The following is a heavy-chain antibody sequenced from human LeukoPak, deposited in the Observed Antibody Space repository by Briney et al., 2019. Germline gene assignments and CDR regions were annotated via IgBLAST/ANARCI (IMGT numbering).Heavy chain of an antibody. CDR3: ARNFAMGATFAFDI. V-gene: IGHV4-28*01. Sequence: PSDTLSLTCAVSGYSISSSNWWGWIRQPPGKGLEWIGYIYYSGSTYYNPSLKSRVTMSVDTSKNQFSLKLSSVTAVGTAVYYCARNFAMGATFAFDIWGQGTMVTVSS. CDR2: IYYSGST. D-gene: IGHD1-26*01. J-gene: IGHJ3*02. CDR1: GYSISSSNW.